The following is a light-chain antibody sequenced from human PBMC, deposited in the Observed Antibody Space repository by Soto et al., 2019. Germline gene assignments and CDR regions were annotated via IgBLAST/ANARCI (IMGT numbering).Light chain of an antibody. CDR3: HQASSFPLS. CDR1: QVIISW. CDR2: KAS. V-gene: IGKV1-12*01. J-gene: IGKJ4*01. Sequence: DIQMTQYPSSVSASVGDTVTVSCRASQVIISWLAWYQQKPGRAPNLLIYKASTLQTGVPYRFSGSGSGTDFTRTITNLQPEDCAPYYCHQASSFPLSCGGRTKVEIK.